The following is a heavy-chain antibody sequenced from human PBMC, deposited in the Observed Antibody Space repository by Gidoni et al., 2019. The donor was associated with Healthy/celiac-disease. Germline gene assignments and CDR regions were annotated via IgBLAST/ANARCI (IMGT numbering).Heavy chain of an antibody. J-gene: IGHJ4*02. CDR1: GGSFSGYY. Sequence: QVQLQQWGAGLLKPSETLSLTCAVYGGSFSGYYWSWIRQPPGKGLEWIGEINHSGSTNYNPSLKSRVTISVDTSKNQFSLKLSSVTAADTAVYYCARGKRGIIVGATRDYWGQGTLVTVSS. CDR3: ARGKRGIIVGATRDY. V-gene: IGHV4-34*01. CDR2: INHSGST. D-gene: IGHD1-26*01.